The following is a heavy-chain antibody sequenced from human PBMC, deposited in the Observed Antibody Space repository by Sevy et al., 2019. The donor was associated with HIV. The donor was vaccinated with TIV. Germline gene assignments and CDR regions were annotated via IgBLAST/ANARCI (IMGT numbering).Heavy chain of an antibody. CDR1: GFIFSSFA. CDR3: ARDVVGATSV. D-gene: IGHD1-26*01. Sequence: GGSLRLSCAASGFIFSSFAMSWVRQAPGKGLEWVSVIYSGGTTYHADSVKGRFTISRDNSKNTLYLQVNDLRAEDTAVYYCARDVVGATSVWGQGTLVTVSS. CDR2: IYSGGTT. J-gene: IGHJ4*02. V-gene: IGHV3-53*01.